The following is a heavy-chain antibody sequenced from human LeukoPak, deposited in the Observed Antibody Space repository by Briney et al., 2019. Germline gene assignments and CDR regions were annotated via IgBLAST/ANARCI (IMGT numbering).Heavy chain of an antibody. V-gene: IGHV4-34*01. CDR3: ASESIAARRGYFDY. CDR2: THHSGST. Sequence: PSETLSLTCAVYGGSFSDYYWSWIRQPPGKGLEWIGETHHSGSTNYNPSLKSRVTISVDTSKNQFSLKLSSVTAADTAVYYCASESIAARRGYFDYWGQGTLVTVSS. CDR1: GGSFSDYY. D-gene: IGHD6-6*01. J-gene: IGHJ4*02.